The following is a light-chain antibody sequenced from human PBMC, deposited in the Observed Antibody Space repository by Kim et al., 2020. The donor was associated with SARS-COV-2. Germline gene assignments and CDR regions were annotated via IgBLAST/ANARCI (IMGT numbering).Light chain of an antibody. CDR1: NIGNKY. V-gene: IGLV3-21*04. J-gene: IGLJ1*01. CDR2: SNT. CDR3: QVWDVTSDHHV. Sequence: SYELTQPPSVSVAPGKAATVTCGANNIGNKYVHWYQQKPGQAPVLVIYSNTDRPSGIPERFSGSNSGNTATLTISRVEAGDEADYYCQVWDVTSDHHVFGTGTKAPS.